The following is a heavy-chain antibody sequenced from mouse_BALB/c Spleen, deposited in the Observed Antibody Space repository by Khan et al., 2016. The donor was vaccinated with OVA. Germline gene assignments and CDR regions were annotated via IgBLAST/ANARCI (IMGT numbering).Heavy chain of an antibody. CDR2: INTYTGEP. J-gene: IGHJ3*01. Sequence: QIQAVLSGPELKKPGETAKIPCKASGYTFTNYGMNWVKQAPGKGLKWMGWINTYTGEPTYAADFKGRFAFSLETYASTAYLQINNLKNEDTATYYCARSGGNDWFAYWGQWTLVTVSA. CDR3: ARSGGNDWFAY. V-gene: IGHV9-3-1*01. CDR1: GYTFTNYG. D-gene: IGHD1-1*02.